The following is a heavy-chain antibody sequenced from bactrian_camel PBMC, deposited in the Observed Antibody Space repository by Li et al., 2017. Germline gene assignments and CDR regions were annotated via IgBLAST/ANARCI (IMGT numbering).Heavy chain of an antibody. CDR1: EYLFTSYC. D-gene: IGHD5*01. Sequence: HVQLVESGGGSVQAGGSLRLSCAAHEYLFTSYCMGWFRQAPGKERERVATIDSVGFTTYGDAVRGRFTISKGNDKTVYLEMNNLQPEDTAMYYCARKRRFGSCIDDMTAGDYWGQGTQVTVS. V-gene: IGHV3S53*01. J-gene: IGHJ4*01. CDR3: ARKRRFGSCIDDMTAGDY. CDR2: IDSVGFT.